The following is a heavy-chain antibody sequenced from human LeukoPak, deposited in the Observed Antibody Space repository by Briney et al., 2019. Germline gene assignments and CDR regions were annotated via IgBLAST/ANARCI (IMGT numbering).Heavy chain of an antibody. D-gene: IGHD3-9*01. V-gene: IGHV4-59*08. CDR1: GGSISSYY. J-gene: IGHJ6*02. CDR2: IYYSGST. Sequence: PSETLSLTCTVSGGSISSYYWSWIREPPGKGREGIGYIYYSGSTNYNPTLKSRVTISVDTSKNPFSLKLSSVTAADTAVYYCARYMLHYDILTGYYPFGMDVWGQGTTVTVSS. CDR3: ARYMLHYDILTGYYPFGMDV.